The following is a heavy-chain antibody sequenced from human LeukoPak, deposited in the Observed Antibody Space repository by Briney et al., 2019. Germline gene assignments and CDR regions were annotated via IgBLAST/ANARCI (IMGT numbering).Heavy chain of an antibody. V-gene: IGHV4-4*02. D-gene: IGHD2-8*01. Sequence: SGTLSLTCAVSGGSISSSNWWSWVRQPPGKGLEWIGEIYHSGSTNYNPSLKSRVTISVDKSKNQFSLKLSSVTAADTAVYYCARPHRYCTNGVCWESLFDPWGQGTLVTVSS. CDR3: ARPHRYCTNGVCWESLFDP. CDR1: GGSISSSNW. CDR2: IYHSGST. J-gene: IGHJ5*02.